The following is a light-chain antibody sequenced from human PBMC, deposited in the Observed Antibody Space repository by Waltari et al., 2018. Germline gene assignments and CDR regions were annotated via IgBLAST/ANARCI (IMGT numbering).Light chain of an antibody. V-gene: IGKV4-1*01. J-gene: IGKJ1*01. CDR1: QSVLYSFNNKNY. CDR3: QHRGT. CDR2: WAS. Sequence: DIVMTQSPDSLAVSLGERATINCKSSQSVLYSFNNKNYLAWYQQKPGQPPKLLIYWASTRESGVPDRFSGSGSGTDFTLTISRLQAGDVATYYCQHRGTFGQGTKVEIK.